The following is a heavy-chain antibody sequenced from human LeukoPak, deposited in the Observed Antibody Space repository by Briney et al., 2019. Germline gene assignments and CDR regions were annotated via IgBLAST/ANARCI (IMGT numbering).Heavy chain of an antibody. CDR3: ARVPSWGALDY. CDR1: GGSFSGYY. J-gene: IGHJ4*02. V-gene: IGHV4-34*01. CDR2: INHSGST. D-gene: IGHD3-16*01. Sequence: PSETLSLTCAVYGGSFSGYYWSWIRQPPGKGLEWIGEINHSGSTNYNPSLKSRVTISVDTPKNQFSLKLSSVTAADTAVYYCARVPSWGALDYWGQGTLVTVSS.